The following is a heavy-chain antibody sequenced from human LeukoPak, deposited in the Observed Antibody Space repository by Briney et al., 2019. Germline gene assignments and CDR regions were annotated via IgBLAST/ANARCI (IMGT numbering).Heavy chain of an antibody. D-gene: IGHD1-14*01. V-gene: IGHV3-23*01. CDR1: GFTFSNYA. J-gene: IGHJ6*02. Sequence: EGSLRLSCAASGFTFSNYAMSWVRQAPGKGLEWVSAISGSGSDTYYADSVKGRFTISRDNSKNTLYLQMNSLRAEDTAVYYCARGDGTYYYYAMDVWGQGTTVTVSS. CDR2: ISGSGSDT. CDR3: ARGDGTYYYYAMDV.